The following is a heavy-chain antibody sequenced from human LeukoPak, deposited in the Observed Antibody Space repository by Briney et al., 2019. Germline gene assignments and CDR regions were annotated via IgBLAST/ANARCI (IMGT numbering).Heavy chain of an antibody. CDR1: GLTFSYYD. D-gene: IGHD3-3*01. V-gene: IGHV4-34*01. CDR3: ARRDFWSGYYNY. Sequence: TGGSLRLSCAASGLTFSYYDMNWVRQPPGKGLEWIGEINHSGRTSYSPSLKSRVTITEDTSKNQFSLKLSSVTAADTAVYYCARRDFWSGYYNYWGQGTLVTVSS. CDR2: INHSGRT. J-gene: IGHJ4*02.